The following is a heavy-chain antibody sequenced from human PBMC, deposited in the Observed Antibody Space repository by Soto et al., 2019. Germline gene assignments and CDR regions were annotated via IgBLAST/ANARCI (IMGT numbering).Heavy chain of an antibody. V-gene: IGHV3-9*01. D-gene: IGHD2-15*01. J-gene: IGHJ2*01. CDR1: GFTFDDYA. CDR3: AKDIAFATSGPWYFDL. Sequence: DVHLVESGGGLVQPGTSLRLSCAASGFTFDDYAMHWVRQAPGKGLEWVSGISWNSGSIGYADSVKGRFTISRDNAKNSLYLQMISLGAEDTAFYYCAKDIAFATSGPWYFDLWGRGTLVTVSS. CDR2: ISWNSGSI.